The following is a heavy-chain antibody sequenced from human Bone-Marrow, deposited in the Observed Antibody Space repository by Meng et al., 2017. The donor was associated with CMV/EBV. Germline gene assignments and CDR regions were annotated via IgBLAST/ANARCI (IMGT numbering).Heavy chain of an antibody. CDR1: GFTFSNYA. J-gene: IGHJ4*02. Sequence: GESLKISCAASGFTFSNYAMNWVRQAPGKGLEWVAFIRYDGSNTYYADSVKGRFTISRDNSKNTLYLQMNTLTTEDTAVYYCAKVRSIFGVVPRYYFDYWGQGTRVTVSS. V-gene: IGHV3-30*02. CDR2: IRYDGSNT. D-gene: IGHD3-3*01. CDR3: AKVRSIFGVVPRYYFDY.